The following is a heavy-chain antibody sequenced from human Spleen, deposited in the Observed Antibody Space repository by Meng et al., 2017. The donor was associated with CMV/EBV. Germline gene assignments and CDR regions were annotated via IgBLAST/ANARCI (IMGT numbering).Heavy chain of an antibody. CDR2: IFHLGNT. CDR3: ARGRIFGAKKPGSSYYYYYGMDV. Sequence: SETLSLTCAVSGDSINNSHWWSWVRQPPGKGLEWIGEIFHLGNTNYNPSLKSRVSISMDKSKNQFSLKLSSVTAADTAVYYCARGRIFGAKKPGSSYYYYYGMDVWGQGTTVTVSS. CDR1: GDSINNSHW. J-gene: IGHJ6*02. V-gene: IGHV4-4*02. D-gene: IGHD3-3*01.